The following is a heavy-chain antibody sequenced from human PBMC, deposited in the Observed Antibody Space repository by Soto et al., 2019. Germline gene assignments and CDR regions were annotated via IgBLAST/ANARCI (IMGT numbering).Heavy chain of an antibody. CDR3: AADPELRYFDWLLAGDYYGMDV. J-gene: IGHJ6*02. D-gene: IGHD3-9*01. CDR2: IVVGSGNT. V-gene: IGHV1-58*01. CDR1: GFTFTSSA. Sequence: QMQLVQSGPEVKKPGTSVKVSCKASGFTFTSSAVQWVRQARGQRLEWIGWIVVGSGNTNYAQKFQERVTITRDMSTSTAYMERSSLRSEDTAVYYCAADPELRYFDWLLAGDYYGMDVWGQGTTVTVSS.